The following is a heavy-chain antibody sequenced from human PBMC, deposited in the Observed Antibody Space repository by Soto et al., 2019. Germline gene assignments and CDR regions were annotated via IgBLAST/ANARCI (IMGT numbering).Heavy chain of an antibody. CDR2: IIPIFGAA. D-gene: IGHD2-15*01. J-gene: IGHJ5*02. CDR3: ARGVGVVVVAANDRFDP. V-gene: IGHV1-69*13. Sequence: SAKVSCTACGGAFSVYAIRSLRQAPEEGREWMGGIIPIFGAANYAQKVQGRVTITEDESTSTDYMELSSLRSEDTAVYYCARGVGVVVVAANDRFDPWAKATLVTASS. CDR1: GGAFSVYA.